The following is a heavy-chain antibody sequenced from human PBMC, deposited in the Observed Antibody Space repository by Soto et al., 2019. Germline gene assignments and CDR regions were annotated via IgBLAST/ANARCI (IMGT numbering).Heavy chain of an antibody. CDR3: AKSQWNIVVVPAAISWFDR. CDR2: ISGSGGST. J-gene: IGHJ5*02. Sequence: GGSMRLSCAASGFTFSSYAMSWVRQAPGKGLEWVSAISGSGGSTYYADSVKGRFTISRDNYKNTLYLQMNSLRAEDTAVYYCAKSQWNIVVVPAAISWFDRWGQGTLVTVSS. CDR1: GFTFSSYA. V-gene: IGHV3-23*01. D-gene: IGHD2-2*01.